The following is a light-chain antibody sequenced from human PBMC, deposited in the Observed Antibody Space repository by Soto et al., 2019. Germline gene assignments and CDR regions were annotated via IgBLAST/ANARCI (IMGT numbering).Light chain of an antibody. V-gene: IGLV2-14*03. Sequence: QAVVTQPASVSGSPGQSITISCTGTSSDVGAYNFVSWHQQHPGKAPKLIIYNVYDRPSGISYRFSGSKSGNTASLTISGLQGEDEADYYCSSYTISRTYVFGTGTQLTVL. CDR2: NVY. CDR3: SSYTISRTYV. CDR1: SSDVGAYNF. J-gene: IGLJ1*01.